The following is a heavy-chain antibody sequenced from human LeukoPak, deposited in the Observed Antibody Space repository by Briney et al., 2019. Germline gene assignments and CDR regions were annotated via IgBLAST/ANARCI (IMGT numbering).Heavy chain of an antibody. D-gene: IGHD6-13*01. Sequence: GGSLRLSCAASGFTFSDYYMSWIRQAPGKGLEWVSYIPNTSSYTSYADSVRGRFTISRDNAKNSLYLQMNSLRAEDTAVYYCARAANTAAGTPTLAIDYWGKGTLVTVSS. CDR1: GFTFSDYY. J-gene: IGHJ4*02. CDR3: ARAANTAAGTPTLAIDY. CDR2: IPNTSSYT. V-gene: IGHV3-11*05.